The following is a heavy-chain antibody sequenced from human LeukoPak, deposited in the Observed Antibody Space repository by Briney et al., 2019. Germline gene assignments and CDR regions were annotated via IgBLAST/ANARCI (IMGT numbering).Heavy chain of an antibody. CDR3: ARDRGY. CDR1: GFTFSSYA. CDR2: ISYDGSNK. Sequence: GGSLRLSCAVSGFTFSSYAMNWVRQAPGKGLEWVAVISYDGSNKYYADSVKGRFTISRDNSKNTLYLQMNSLRAEDTAVYYCARDRGYWGQGTLVTVSS. V-gene: IGHV3-30-3*01. J-gene: IGHJ4*02.